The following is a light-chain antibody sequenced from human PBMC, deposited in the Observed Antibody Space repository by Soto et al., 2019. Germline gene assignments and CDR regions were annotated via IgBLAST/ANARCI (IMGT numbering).Light chain of an antibody. CDR1: CSDVGGYNF. Sequence: QSALTQPASVSGSPGQSITISCTGTCSDVGGYNFVSWYQHHPAKAPKLMIYDVSNRPSGVSNRFSGSKSGNTASLTISGLQAEDEAHYYCSSFTSSDTLVVFGGGTKLTVL. J-gene: IGLJ2*01. CDR3: SSFTSSDTLVV. V-gene: IGLV2-14*03. CDR2: DVS.